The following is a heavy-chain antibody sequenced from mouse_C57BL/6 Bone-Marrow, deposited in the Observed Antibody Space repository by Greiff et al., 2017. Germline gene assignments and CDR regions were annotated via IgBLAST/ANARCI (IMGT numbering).Heavy chain of an antibody. CDR3: ARSRADGYYVFWYFDV. CDR1: GFSLSTFGLG. CDR2: IWWDDDN. J-gene: IGHJ1*03. V-gene: IGHV8-8*01. D-gene: IGHD2-3*01. Sequence: QVQLKESGPGILQPSQTLSLTCSFSGFSLSTFGLGVGWIRQPSGKGLEWLAHIWWDDDNYYHPALKSRLTISKDTSKNQVFLKIANVDTADTSTYYCARSRADGYYVFWYFDVWGTGTTVTVSS.